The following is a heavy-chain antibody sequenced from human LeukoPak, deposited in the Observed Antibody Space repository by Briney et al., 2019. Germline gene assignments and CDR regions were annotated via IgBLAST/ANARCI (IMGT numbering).Heavy chain of an antibody. CDR2: ISSSTNTI. Sequence: GGSPILSCAAAGFTFSSNSMSCVRRAPGEGREGFSSISSSTNTIYYADSVKGRFTISRDNAKNSLYLQMNSLRADDTAVYYCARDSLLWFGESFYYYYMDVWGQGTTVTVSS. J-gene: IGHJ6*03. V-gene: IGHV3-48*04. D-gene: IGHD3-10*01. CDR3: ARDSLLWFGESFYYYYMDV. CDR1: GFTFSSNS.